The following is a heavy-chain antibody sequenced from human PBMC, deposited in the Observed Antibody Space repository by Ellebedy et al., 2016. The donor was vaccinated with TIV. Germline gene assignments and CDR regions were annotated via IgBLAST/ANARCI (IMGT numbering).Heavy chain of an antibody. CDR3: ARDLLSAVGRGGWFDS. V-gene: IGHV1-46*01. J-gene: IGHJ5*01. D-gene: IGHD6-13*01. CDR1: GYTFTSYF. Sequence: ASVKVSXXASGYTFTSYFIHWVRQAPGQGLGWMGIINPSGVSTSYAQKFQGRVTMTRDTSTSTVYMELSSLRSEDTAVYYCARDLLSAVGRGGWFDSWGQGTLVTVSS. CDR2: INPSGVST.